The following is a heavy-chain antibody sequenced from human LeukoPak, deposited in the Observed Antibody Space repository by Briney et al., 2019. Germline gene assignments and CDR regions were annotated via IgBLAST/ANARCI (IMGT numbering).Heavy chain of an antibody. J-gene: IGHJ6*03. D-gene: IGHD1-1*01. CDR3: AKTGTSPYYYYYMDV. V-gene: IGHV1-2*02. CDR1: GYTFIDYY. Sequence: ASVKVSCNASGYTFIDYYIHWVRQAPGQGLEWMGWINPKTGGTNYAQKFQGRVTMTSDTSITTAYMELSSLRSEDAAVYYCAKTGTSPYYYYYMDVWGKGTTVTVSS. CDR2: INPKTGGT.